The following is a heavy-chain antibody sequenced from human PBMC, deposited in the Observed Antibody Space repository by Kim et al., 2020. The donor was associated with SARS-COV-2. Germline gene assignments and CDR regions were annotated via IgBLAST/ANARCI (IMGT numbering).Heavy chain of an antibody. J-gene: IGHJ6*02. Sequence: GGSLRLSCAASGFTFSSYAMHWVRQAPGKGLEWVAVISYDGSNKYYADSVKGRFTISRDNSKNTLYLQMNSLRAEDTAVYYCARGFGTMVRGVIIIPLPNYGMDVWGQGTTVTVSS. CDR3: ARGFGTMVRGVIIIPLPNYGMDV. V-gene: IGHV3-30*04. D-gene: IGHD3-10*01. CDR1: GFTFSSYA. CDR2: ISYDGSNK.